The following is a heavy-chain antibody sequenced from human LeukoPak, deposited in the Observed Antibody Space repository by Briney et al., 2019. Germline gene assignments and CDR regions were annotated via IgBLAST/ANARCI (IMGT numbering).Heavy chain of an antibody. CDR1: GFTFTSFG. D-gene: IGHD3-10*01. Sequence: GGSLRLSCVASGFTFTSFGMNWVRQAPGKGLEWVSVISGSGGRTYYADSVKGRFTISRDNSKKTLYLQMNSLRAEDTAVYYCAKGGGFGLLWFAEVFDYWGQGTLVTVSS. CDR3: AKGGGFGLLWFAEVFDY. V-gene: IGHV3-23*01. CDR2: ISGSGGRT. J-gene: IGHJ4*02.